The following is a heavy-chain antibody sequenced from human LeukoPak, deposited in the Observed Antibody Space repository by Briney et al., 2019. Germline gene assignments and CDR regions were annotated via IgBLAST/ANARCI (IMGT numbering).Heavy chain of an antibody. V-gene: IGHV4-59*08. CDR2: IYYSGNT. CDR1: GGSISSYY. D-gene: IGHD2-15*01. Sequence: KPSETLSLTCTVSGGSISSYYWSWIRQPPGKGLEWIGYIYYSGNTNYNPSLKSRVTISVDTSKNQFSLKLSSVTAADTAVYYCARHGGSGGAFDIWGQGTMVTVSS. CDR3: ARHGGSGGAFDI. J-gene: IGHJ3*02.